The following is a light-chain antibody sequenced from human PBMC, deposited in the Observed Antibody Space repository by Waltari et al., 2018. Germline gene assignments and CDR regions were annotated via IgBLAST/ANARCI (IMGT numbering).Light chain of an antibody. CDR3: QQYNVWVAPT. J-gene: IGKJ4*01. CDR1: KSVSGY. CDR2: SVS. V-gene: IGKV3-15*01. Sequence: EIVMTQSPATLSVSPGERALLSCRASKSVSGYLAWHQQKPGQAPRHLMYSVSTRVTGIPARFCGSGSGTEFTLPISSLQSEDFAVYHCQQYNVWVAPTFGGGTKVEI.